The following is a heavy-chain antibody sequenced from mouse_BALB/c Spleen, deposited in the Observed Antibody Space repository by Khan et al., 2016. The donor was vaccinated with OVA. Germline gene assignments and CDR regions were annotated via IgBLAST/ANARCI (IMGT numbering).Heavy chain of an antibody. Sequence: VQLQQPGPELVKPGASVKMSCKASGYTFTSYVMHWVRQKPGQGLEWIGYIYPYNDNIKYNEKFKGKATLTSDKSSSTAYMELSSLTSEDSAVYYCARNYRYDVYFDYWGQGTTLTVSS. D-gene: IGHD2-14*01. J-gene: IGHJ2*01. CDR2: IYPYNDNI. CDR3: ARNYRYDVYFDY. CDR1: GYTFTSYV. V-gene: IGHV1S136*01.